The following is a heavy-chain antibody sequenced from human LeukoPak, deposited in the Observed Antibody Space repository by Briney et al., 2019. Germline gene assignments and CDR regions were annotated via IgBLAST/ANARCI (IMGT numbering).Heavy chain of an antibody. V-gene: IGHV3-9*01. CDR2: ISWNSGNI. CDR3: AKDKNAGTSMGFDY. D-gene: IGHD6-13*01. CDR1: GFTFDDYA. Sequence: GGSLRLSPAASGFTFDDYAMHWVRQAPGKGLEWVSGISWNSGNIGYTDSVKGRFTISRDNAKNCLDLQMNSLRAEDTALYYCAKDKNAGTSMGFDYWGQGTLVTVSS. J-gene: IGHJ4*02.